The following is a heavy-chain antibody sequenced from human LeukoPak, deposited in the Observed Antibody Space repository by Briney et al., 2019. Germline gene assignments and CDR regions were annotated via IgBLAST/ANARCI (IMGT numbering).Heavy chain of an antibody. Sequence: ASVKVSCKASGYTFTSYDINWMRQATGQGLEWMGWMNPNSGNTGYAQKFQGRVTMTRNTSISTAYMELSSLRSEDTAVYYCARGYCSGGSCGFTYWGQGTLVTVSS. V-gene: IGHV1-8*01. D-gene: IGHD2-15*01. CDR1: GYTFTSYD. CDR2: MNPNSGNT. J-gene: IGHJ4*02. CDR3: ARGYCSGGSCGFTY.